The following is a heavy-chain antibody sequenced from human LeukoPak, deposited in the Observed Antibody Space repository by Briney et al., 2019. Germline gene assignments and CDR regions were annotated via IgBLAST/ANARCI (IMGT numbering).Heavy chain of an antibody. CDR2: IRYDGSNK. V-gene: IGHV3-30*02. J-gene: IGHJ3*02. D-gene: IGHD3-3*01. Sequence: PGGSLRLSCAASGFTVSSNYMSWVRQAPGKGLEWVAFIRYDGSNKYYADSVKGRFTISRDNSKNTLYLQMNSLRAEDTAVYYCAKAGGPDFWSGYPHGDAFDIWGQGTMVTVSS. CDR3: AKAGGPDFWSGYPHGDAFDI. CDR1: GFTVSSNY.